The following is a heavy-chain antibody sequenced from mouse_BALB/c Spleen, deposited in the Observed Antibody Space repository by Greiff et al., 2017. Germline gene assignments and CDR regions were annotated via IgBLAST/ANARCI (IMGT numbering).Heavy chain of an antibody. Sequence: VHVKQSGAELVKPGASVKLSCTASGFNIKDTYMHWVQQRPEQGLEWIGRIDPANGNTKYDPKFQGKATITADTSSYTAYLQLSNLTSEDTAVYYCASGYGSRDWYFDVWGAGTTVTVSS. V-gene: IGHV14-3*02. CDR1: GFNIKDTY. CDR3: ASGYGSRDWYFDV. CDR2: IDPANGNT. J-gene: IGHJ1*01. D-gene: IGHD1-1*01.